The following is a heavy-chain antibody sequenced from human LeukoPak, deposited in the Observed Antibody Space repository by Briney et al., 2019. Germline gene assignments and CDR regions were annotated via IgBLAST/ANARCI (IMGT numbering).Heavy chain of an antibody. Sequence: GASVKVSCKASGYTFTSYDINWVRQATGQGLEWMGWMNPNSGNTGYAQKFQGRVTMTRDTSISTAYMELSRLRSDDTAVYYCARGRQEILTGYYTDWGQGTLVTVSS. CDR1: GYTFTSYD. CDR2: MNPNSGNT. V-gene: IGHV1-8*01. J-gene: IGHJ4*02. CDR3: ARGRQEILTGYYTD. D-gene: IGHD3-9*01.